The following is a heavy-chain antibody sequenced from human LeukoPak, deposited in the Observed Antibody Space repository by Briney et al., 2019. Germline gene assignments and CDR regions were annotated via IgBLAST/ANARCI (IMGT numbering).Heavy chain of an antibody. V-gene: IGHV3-23*01. CDR2: ISGGGGGT. CDR3: VRGGATFEN. J-gene: IGHJ4*02. D-gene: IGHD1-26*01. Sequence: GGSLRLSCAASGFTFTTYAMGWVRQSPGKGLEWVSSISGGGGGTYYAEFVKGRFTISRDNAKNSLYLQMNSLRAEDTAVYYCVRGGATFENWGQGTLVTVSS. CDR1: GFTFTTYA.